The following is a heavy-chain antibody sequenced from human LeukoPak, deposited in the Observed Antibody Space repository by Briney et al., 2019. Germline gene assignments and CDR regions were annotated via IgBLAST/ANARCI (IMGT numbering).Heavy chain of an antibody. D-gene: IGHD3-10*02. CDR1: GFTVSSSF. J-gene: IGHJ4*02. CDR2: IYGGGDI. V-gene: IGHV3-53*01. CDR3: AWGRGSSNGYVDQ. Sequence: GGSLRLSCAASGFTVSSSFMGWVRHAPAKGLEWVSVIYGGGDIYYVDSVKGRFTISRDNSKNTLYLQMNSLRAEETAVYYCAWGRGSSNGYVDQWGQGTLVTVSS.